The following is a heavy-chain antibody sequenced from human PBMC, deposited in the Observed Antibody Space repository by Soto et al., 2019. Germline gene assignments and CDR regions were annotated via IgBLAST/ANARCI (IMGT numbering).Heavy chain of an antibody. CDR2: INHSGST. V-gene: IGHV4-34*01. D-gene: IGHD3-16*02. Sequence: SETLSLTCAVYGGSFSGYYWSWIRQPPGKGLEWIGEINHSGSTNYNPSLKSRVTISVDTSKNQFSLKLSSVTAADTAVYYCARNDVWGSYRFFWPPQAWGQGTLVTVSS. J-gene: IGHJ5*02. CDR3: ARNDVWGSYRFFWPPQA. CDR1: GGSFSGYY.